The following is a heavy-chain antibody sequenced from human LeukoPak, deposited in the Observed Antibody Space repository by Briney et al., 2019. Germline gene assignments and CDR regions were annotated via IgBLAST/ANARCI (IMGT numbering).Heavy chain of an antibody. V-gene: IGHV3-21*01. J-gene: IGHJ4*02. CDR1: GFTFSSYE. CDR3: ARAALRIPYTNSWFDNGFDY. Sequence: GGSLRLSCAASGFTFSSYEMNWVRQAPGKGLEWVSSISTSSLYIYYADSVKGRFTISRDNAKKSMYLQMNSLRAEDTAVYYCARAALRIPYTNSWFDNGFDYWGQGTLVTVSS. CDR2: ISTSSLYI. D-gene: IGHD6-13*01.